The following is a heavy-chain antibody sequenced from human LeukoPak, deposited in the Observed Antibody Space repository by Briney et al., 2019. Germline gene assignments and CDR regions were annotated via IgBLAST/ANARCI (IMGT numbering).Heavy chain of an antibody. J-gene: IGHJ1*01. V-gene: IGHV3-23*01. Sequence: PGGSLRLSCAASGFTFSSYAMNWVRQAPGKGLEWVSTISGRGDYTYYADSVKGRFTISRDNSKNTLYLQMNSLRAEDTAVYYCARAPSEIGGYYPEYFRHWGQGTLVTVSS. CDR3: ARAPSEIGGYYPEYFRH. CDR2: ISGRGDYT. CDR1: GFTFSSYA. D-gene: IGHD3-22*01.